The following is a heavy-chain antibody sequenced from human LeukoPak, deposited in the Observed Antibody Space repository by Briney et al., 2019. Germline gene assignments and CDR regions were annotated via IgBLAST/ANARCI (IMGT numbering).Heavy chain of an antibody. D-gene: IGHD1-26*01. J-gene: IGHJ4*02. CDR2: ISSSSSTI. CDR3: VRDRGSYRPIDY. CDR1: GFTFSSYS. V-gene: IGHV3-48*01. Sequence: GGSLRLSCAASGFTFSSYSMNWVRQAPGKGLEWVSYISSSSSTIYYADSVKGRFTISRDNAKNSLYLEMNSLRVEDTAIYYCVRDRGSYRPIDYWGQGTLVTVSS.